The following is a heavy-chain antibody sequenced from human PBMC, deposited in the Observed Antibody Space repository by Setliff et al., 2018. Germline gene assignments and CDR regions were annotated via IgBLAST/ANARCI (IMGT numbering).Heavy chain of an antibody. Sequence: SETLSLTCSVSGASISSNYWSWIRQPPGKGLEWIGEINHSGTTNYNPSLKSRVTISVDTSKKQFSLNSLRAEDTAMYYCARDVGYGSNLGAFDIWGQGTMVTVSS. J-gene: IGHJ3*02. CDR2: INHSGTT. CDR1: GASISSNY. V-gene: IGHV4-34*01. D-gene: IGHD2-15*01. CDR3: ARDVGYGSNLGAFDI.